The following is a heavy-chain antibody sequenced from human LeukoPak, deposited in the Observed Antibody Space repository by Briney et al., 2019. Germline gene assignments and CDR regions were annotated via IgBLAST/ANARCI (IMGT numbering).Heavy chain of an antibody. CDR3: AKIHQGVVTATFDY. Sequence: YPGGSLRLSCAASGLTFSSYAMSWVRQAPGKGLEWVSAISGSGGSTYYADSVKGRFTISRDNSKNTLYLQMNSLRAEDTAVYYCAKIHQGVVTATFDYWGQGTLVTVSS. CDR1: GLTFSSYA. D-gene: IGHD2-21*02. V-gene: IGHV3-23*01. CDR2: ISGSGGST. J-gene: IGHJ4*02.